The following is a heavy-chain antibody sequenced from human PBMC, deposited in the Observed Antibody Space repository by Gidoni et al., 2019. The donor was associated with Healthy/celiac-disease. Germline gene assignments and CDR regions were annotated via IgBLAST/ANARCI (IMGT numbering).Heavy chain of an antibody. CDR1: GRSISSYY. CDR3: ARADRRPVCGGDCYSFDY. V-gene: IGHV4-59*01. J-gene: IGHJ4*02. Sequence: QVQLQESGPGLVKPSETLSPPCTVSGRSISSYYWSWIRQPPGKALAWIGYIYYSGSTNYNPSLKSRVTISVDTSKNQFSLKLSSVTAADTAVYYCARADRRPVCGGDCYSFDYWGQGTLVTVSS. CDR2: IYYSGST. D-gene: IGHD2-21*02.